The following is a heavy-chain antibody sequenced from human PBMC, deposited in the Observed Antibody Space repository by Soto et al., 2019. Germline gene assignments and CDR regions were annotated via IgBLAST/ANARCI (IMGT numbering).Heavy chain of an antibody. Sequence: PGESLKISCQTSGYKFTNYWITWVRQVPGKGLEWVAIINSADSDMRYGASFQGHVTVSADRSDNTVYLNWGSLKASDTAIYFCARQTSWFGELSLDYWGQGTQVTVSS. D-gene: IGHD3-10*01. V-gene: IGHV5-51*01. CDR1: GYKFTNYW. CDR2: INSADSDM. CDR3: ARQTSWFGELSLDY. J-gene: IGHJ4*02.